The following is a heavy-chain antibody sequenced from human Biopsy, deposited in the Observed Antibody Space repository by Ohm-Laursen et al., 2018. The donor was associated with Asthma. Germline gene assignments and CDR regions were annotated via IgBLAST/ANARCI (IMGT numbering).Heavy chain of an antibody. J-gene: IGHJ3*02. CDR2: IYSGGGT. CDR1: GFTVSTNS. CDR3: ARAYGGSFFSGSFDI. Sequence: SLRLSCAASGFTVSTNSMSWVRQPPGKGLEWVSVIYSGGGTYYADSVQGRVTISRDNSKNTLSLQMNSLRAEDTAVYCCARAYGGSFFSGSFDIWGQGTMVTVSS. D-gene: IGHD4-23*01. V-gene: IGHV3-53*01.